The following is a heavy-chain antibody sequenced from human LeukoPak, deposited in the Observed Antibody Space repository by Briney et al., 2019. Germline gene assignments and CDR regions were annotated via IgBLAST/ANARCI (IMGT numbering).Heavy chain of an antibody. CDR2: ISSSGSTI. V-gene: IGHV3-48*03. CDR3: ARVGGSYESSAADY. J-gene: IGHJ4*02. CDR1: GFTFSSYE. Sequence: GGSLRLSCAASGFTFSSYEMNWVRQAPGKGLEWVSYISSSGSTIYYADSVKGRFTISRDNAKNSLYLQMNSLRAEDTAVYYCARVGGSYESSAADYWGQGTLVTVSS. D-gene: IGHD1-26*01.